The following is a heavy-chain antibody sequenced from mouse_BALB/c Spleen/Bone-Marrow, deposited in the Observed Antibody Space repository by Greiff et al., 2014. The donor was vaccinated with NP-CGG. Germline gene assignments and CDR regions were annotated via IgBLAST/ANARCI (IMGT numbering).Heavy chain of an antibody. V-gene: IGHV1-7*01. Sequence: QVQLQQSGAELAKPGASVKMSCKASDYTFTSYWMHWVKQRPGQGLEWIGYINPSTGYTKYNQKFKDKATLTADKSSSTAYMQLSSQTSEDSAVYYCARSGFAYWGQGTTFTVSS. J-gene: IGHJ2*01. CDR2: INPSTGYT. D-gene: IGHD4-1*01. CDR3: ARSGFAY. CDR1: DYTFTSYW.